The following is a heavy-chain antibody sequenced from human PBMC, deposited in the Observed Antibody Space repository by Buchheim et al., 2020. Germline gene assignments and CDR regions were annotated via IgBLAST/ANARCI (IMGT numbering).Heavy chain of an antibody. J-gene: IGHJ6*02. D-gene: IGHD5-12*01. V-gene: IGHV4-34*01. CDR3: ARAVMATICYYYYYGMDV. CDR2: INHSGST. CDR1: GGSFSGYY. Sequence: QVQLQQWGAGLLKPSETLSLTCAVYGGSFSGYYWSWIRQPPGKGLEWIGEINHSGSTNYNPSLKSRVTISVDTSKNQFSLKLSSVTAADTAVYYCARAVMATICYYYYYGMDVWGQGTT.